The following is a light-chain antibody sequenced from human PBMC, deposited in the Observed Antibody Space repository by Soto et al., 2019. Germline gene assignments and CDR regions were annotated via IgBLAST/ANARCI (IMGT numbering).Light chain of an antibody. CDR2: TNN. J-gene: IGLJ1*01. V-gene: IGLV1-44*01. Sequence: QSVLAQPPSASATPGQRVTISCSGSNSNIGTNTVNWYQQLPGTAPRLLIYTNNRRPSGVPQRFSGSKTGTSASLAIGGLQSEDGADYYCAAWDDSLGAYVFGTGTKSPS. CDR3: AAWDDSLGAYV. CDR1: NSNIGTNT.